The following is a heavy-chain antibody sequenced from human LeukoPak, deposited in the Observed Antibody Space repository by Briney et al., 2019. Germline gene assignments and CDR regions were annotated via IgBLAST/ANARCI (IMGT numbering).Heavy chain of an antibody. J-gene: IGHJ5*02. CDR3: ASGYSYGLFLMEFGLDP. CDR2: MNPNSGNT. V-gene: IGHV1-8*01. CDR1: GYTFTSYG. D-gene: IGHD5-18*01. Sequence: GASVKVSCKASGYTFTSYGINWVRQATGQGLEWMGWMNPNSGNTGYAQKFQGRVTMTRNTSISTAYMELSSLRSEDTAVYYCASGYSYGLFLMEFGLDPWGQGTLVTVSS.